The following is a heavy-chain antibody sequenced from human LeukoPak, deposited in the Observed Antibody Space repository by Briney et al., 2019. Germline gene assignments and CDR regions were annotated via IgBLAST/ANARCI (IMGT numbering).Heavy chain of an antibody. CDR3: ARKGESGYGMDV. CDR2: IYSGGST. Sequence: GGSLRLSCAASGFTFSSYWMSWVRQAPGKGLEWVSVIYSGGSTYYADSVKGRFTISRDNSKNTLHLQMNSLRAEDTAVYYCARKGESGYGMDVWGQGTTVTISS. J-gene: IGHJ6*02. D-gene: IGHD3-3*01. CDR1: GFTFSSYW. V-gene: IGHV3-66*01.